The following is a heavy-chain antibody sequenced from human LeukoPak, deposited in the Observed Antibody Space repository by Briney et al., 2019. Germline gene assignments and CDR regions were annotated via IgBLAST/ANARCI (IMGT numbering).Heavy chain of an antibody. CDR1: VGSISDSY. CDR3: ARHGDFGDTDAFDI. J-gene: IGHJ3*02. Sequence: PSETLSLTFPVSVGSISDSYWSWIRQPPGRGLDGIGYIFSSGNTDYSPSLKSRVTISPDTSKNQFSLKLSSVTAADTAVYYCARHGDFGDTDAFDIWGQGTMVTVSS. D-gene: IGHD3-16*01. CDR2: IFSSGNT. V-gene: IGHV4-59*08.